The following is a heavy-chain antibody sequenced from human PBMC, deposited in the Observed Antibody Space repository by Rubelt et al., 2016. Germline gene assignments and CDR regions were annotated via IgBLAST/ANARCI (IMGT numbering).Heavy chain of an antibody. D-gene: IGHD1-1*01. CDR1: GFTFSNHA. Sequence: AQPGGSLRLSCAASGFTFSNHAMTWVRQAPGKGLERVSSISASGGDTYYADSVRGRLTVSRDNSKNTVYLQMNRLRAEDTAVYYCARDVHHWGQGTLVTVSS. CDR2: ISASGGDT. J-gene: IGHJ4*02. V-gene: IGHV3-23*01. CDR3: ARDVHH.